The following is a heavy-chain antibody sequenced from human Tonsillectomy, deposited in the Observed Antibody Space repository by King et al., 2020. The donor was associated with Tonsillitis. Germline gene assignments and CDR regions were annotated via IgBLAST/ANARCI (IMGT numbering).Heavy chain of an antibody. Sequence: VQLVESGGGLVQPGGSLRLSCAASGFSFSNYWMTWVRQAPGKGLEWVANIRKDGSAMYYVDSVKGRFTISRDNAKSSLYLQMDSLGADDTAVYYCARDLAGYFDYWGQGTLVTVSS. CDR2: IRKDGSAM. V-gene: IGHV3-7*03. CDR1: GFSFSNYW. J-gene: IGHJ4*02. CDR3: ARDLAGYFDY.